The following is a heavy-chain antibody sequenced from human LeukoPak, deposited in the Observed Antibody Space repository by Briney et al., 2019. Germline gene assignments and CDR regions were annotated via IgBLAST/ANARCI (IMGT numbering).Heavy chain of an antibody. CDR3: ARDTTYYYDSSGRKFDY. CDR1: GFTFSSYC. Sequence: GGSLRLSCPASGFTFSSYCMSWVRQAPGKGLEWVANIKQDGSEKYYVDSVKGRFTISRDNAKNSLYLQMNSLRAEDTAVYYCARDTTYYYDSSGRKFDYWGQGTLVTVSA. J-gene: IGHJ4*02. CDR2: IKQDGSEK. D-gene: IGHD3-22*01. V-gene: IGHV3-7*01.